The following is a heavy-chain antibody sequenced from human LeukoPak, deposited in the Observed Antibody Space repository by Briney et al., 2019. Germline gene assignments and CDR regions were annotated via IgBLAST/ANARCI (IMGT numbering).Heavy chain of an antibody. CDR2: INPNSGGT. J-gene: IGHJ4*02. CDR1: GYTFTGYY. D-gene: IGHD5-18*01. Sequence: ASVKVSCKASGYTFTGYYMHWVRQAPGQGREWMGWINPNSGGTNYAQKFQGRVTMTRDTSISTAYMELSRLRSDDTAVYYCARDEVGDSDYYFDYWGQGTLVTVSS. V-gene: IGHV1-2*02. CDR3: ARDEVGDSDYYFDY.